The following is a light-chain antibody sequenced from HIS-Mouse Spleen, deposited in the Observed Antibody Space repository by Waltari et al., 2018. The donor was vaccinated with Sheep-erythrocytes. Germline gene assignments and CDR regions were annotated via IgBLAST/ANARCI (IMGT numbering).Light chain of an antibody. J-gene: IGKJ2*01. CDR1: QSVSSY. Sequence: EIVFTQSPATLSLSPGQRATLSCSATQSVSSYLALYQQNPGQAPRLLTYDASNRATCIPARFSGSGSGTDFTLTISSLEPEDFAVYYCQQRSNWYTFGQGPKLAIK. CDR2: DAS. CDR3: QQRSNWYT. V-gene: IGKV3-11*01.